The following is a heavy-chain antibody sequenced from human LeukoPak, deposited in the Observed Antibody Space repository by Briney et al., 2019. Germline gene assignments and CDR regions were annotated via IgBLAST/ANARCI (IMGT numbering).Heavy chain of an antibody. J-gene: IGHJ3*02. Sequence: PSETLSLTCTVSGDSISSSSSFWGWIRQPPGKGLEWIGSAYYSGSTYYDPSIKSRVTISVDTSKNQYSVNQSSMTAADTAVYYCASYCSITNCYKRAFHIWGQGTVVTVSS. CDR3: ASYCSITNCYKRAFHI. D-gene: IGHD2-2*02. CDR2: AYYSGST. V-gene: IGHV4-39*01. CDR1: GDSISSSSSF.